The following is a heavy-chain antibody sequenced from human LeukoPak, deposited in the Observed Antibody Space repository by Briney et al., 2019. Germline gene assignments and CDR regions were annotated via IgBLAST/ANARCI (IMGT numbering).Heavy chain of an antibody. CDR3: AKSPSPSWLALGYFQH. CDR1: GFTFSSYA. V-gene: IGHV3-23*01. CDR2: ISGSGGST. D-gene: IGHD3-16*01. J-gene: IGHJ1*01. Sequence: PGGSLRLSCAASGFTFSSYAMSWVRQAPGKGLEWVSAISGSGGSTYYADSVKGRFTISRDNSKNTLYLQMNSLRAEDTAVYYCAKSPSPSWLALGYFQHWGQGTLVTVSS.